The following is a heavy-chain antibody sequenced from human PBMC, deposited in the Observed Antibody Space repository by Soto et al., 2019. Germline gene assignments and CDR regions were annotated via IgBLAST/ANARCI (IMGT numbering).Heavy chain of an antibody. CDR3: AKDQTGSTFDYYYHGVDV. D-gene: IGHD1-7*01. Sequence: GGSLRLSCAASGFTFSSYSMNWVRQAPGKGLEWVSYISSSSSTIYYADSVKGRFTISRDNSKHTLYLQMNSLRAEDTAVYYCAKDQTGSTFDYYYHGVDVWGQGTTVTVSS. J-gene: IGHJ6*02. CDR1: GFTFSSYS. V-gene: IGHV3-48*01. CDR2: ISSSSSTI.